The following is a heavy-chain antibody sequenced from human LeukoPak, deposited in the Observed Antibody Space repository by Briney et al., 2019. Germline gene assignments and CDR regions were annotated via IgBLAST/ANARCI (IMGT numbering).Heavy chain of an antibody. D-gene: IGHD3-22*01. CDR3: ARDYYDSSGRLDC. CDR1: GYTFTNYD. J-gene: IGHJ4*02. Sequence: GASVKVSCRTSGYTFTNYDISWVRQAPGQGLEWMGWISAYNGNTNYEQKIQGRVTMTTDTSTSTAYMELRSLRSDDTAVYYCARDYYDSSGRLDCWGQGTLVTVSS. V-gene: IGHV1-18*01. CDR2: ISAYNGNT.